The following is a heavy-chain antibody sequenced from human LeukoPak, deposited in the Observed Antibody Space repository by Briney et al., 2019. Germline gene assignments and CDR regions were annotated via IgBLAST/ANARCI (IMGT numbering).Heavy chain of an antibody. V-gene: IGHV4-61*02. CDR1: GVSISSNGDY. CDR3: ARDLNDYSFDY. CDR2: IYTSGST. J-gene: IGHJ4*02. D-gene: IGHD4-11*01. Sequence: SETLSLTCVVSGVSISSNGDYWSWIRQPAGKGLEWIGRIYTSGSTNYNPSLKSRVTMSVDTSKNQFSLKLSSVTAADTAVYYCARDLNDYSFDYWGQGTLVTVSS.